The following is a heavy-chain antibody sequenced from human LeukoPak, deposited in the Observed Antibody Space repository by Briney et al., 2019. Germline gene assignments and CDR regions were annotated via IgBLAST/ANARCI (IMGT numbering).Heavy chain of an antibody. V-gene: IGHV1-18*01. J-gene: IGHJ4*02. D-gene: IGHD2-15*01. CDR1: GYTFNNFG. CDR3: SRSYYSSSWYYFDH. CDR2: ISIGDGRT. Sequence: ASVKVSCKTSGYTFNNFGITWVRQAPGQGPEWIGWISIGDGRTHYGRKFQDRVSMTREMSSNTAFLELSSLRSDDTAVYFCSRSYYSSSWYYFDHWGQGTLVFVSS.